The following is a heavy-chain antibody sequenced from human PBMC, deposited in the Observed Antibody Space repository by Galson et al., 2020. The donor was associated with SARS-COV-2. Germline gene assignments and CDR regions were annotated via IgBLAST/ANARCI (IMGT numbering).Heavy chain of an antibody. CDR1: GYTFTSYG. CDR2: ISAYNGNT. V-gene: IGHV1-18*01. D-gene: IGHD6-13*01. J-gene: IGHJ4*02. CDR3: ARGRGYSSSWYYFAY. Sequence: ASVKVSCKATGYTFTSYGISWVRQAPGQGREWMGWISAYNGNTNYAQKLHGRVTMTTDTSTSTAYMELRSLRSDDTAVYYCARGRGYSSSWYYFAYWGQGTLVTVSS.